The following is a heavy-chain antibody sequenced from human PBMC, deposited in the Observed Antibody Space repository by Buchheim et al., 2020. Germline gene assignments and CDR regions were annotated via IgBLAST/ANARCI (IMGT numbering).Heavy chain of an antibody. CDR3: ARVGHYYDSSGYPTGDY. Sequence: QVQLVQSGAEVKKPGSSVKVSCKASGGTFSSYTISWVRQAPGQGLEWMGRIIPILGIANYAQKFQGRVTITADESTSTAYMELSSLRSEDTAVYYCARVGHYYDSSGYPTGDYWGQGTL. J-gene: IGHJ4*02. CDR2: IIPILGIA. CDR1: GGTFSSYT. D-gene: IGHD3-22*01. V-gene: IGHV1-69*02.